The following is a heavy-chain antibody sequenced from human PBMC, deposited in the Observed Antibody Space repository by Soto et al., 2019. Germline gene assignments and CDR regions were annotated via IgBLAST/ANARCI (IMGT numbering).Heavy chain of an antibody. V-gene: IGHV4-39*01. D-gene: IGHD2-21*02. Sequence: SETLSLTCTVTGDSISSRSYYWGWIRQPPGKGLEWIGSIYYSGSTYNNPSLRSRVSMSIDTSKDQFSLKLKSVTAADTALYFCARHRTSVVTQDYFDVWGQGSLVTVSS. CDR1: GDSISSRSYY. CDR2: IYYSGST. CDR3: ARHRTSVVTQDYFDV. J-gene: IGHJ4*02.